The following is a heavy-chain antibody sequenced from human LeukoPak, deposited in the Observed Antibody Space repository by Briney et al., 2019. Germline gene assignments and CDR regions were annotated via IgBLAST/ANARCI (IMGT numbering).Heavy chain of an antibody. V-gene: IGHV4-61*02. CDR3: ARIVVVPAGAFDI. CDR2: IYTSGST. D-gene: IGHD2-2*01. Sequence: SETLSLTCTVSGGSISSGSYYWSWIRQPTGKGLEWIGRIYTSGSTNYNPSLKSRVTISVDTSKNQFSLKLSSVTAADTAVYYCARIVVVPAGAFDIWGQGTMVTVSS. J-gene: IGHJ3*02. CDR1: GGSISSGSYY.